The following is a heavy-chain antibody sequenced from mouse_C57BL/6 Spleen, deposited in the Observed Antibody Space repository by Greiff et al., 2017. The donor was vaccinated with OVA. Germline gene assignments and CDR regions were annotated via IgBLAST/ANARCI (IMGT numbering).Heavy chain of an antibody. V-gene: IGHV5-9*01. CDR1: GFTFSSYT. J-gene: IGHJ1*03. D-gene: IGHD2-1*01. CDR2: ISGGGGNT. Sequence: DVQLVESGGGLVKPGGSLKLSCAASGFTFSSYTMSWVRQTPEKRLEWVATISGGGGNTYYPDSVKGRFTISRDNAKNTLYLQMSSLRSEDTALYYCARHYGNSYWYFDVWGTGTTVTVSS. CDR3: ARHYGNSYWYFDV.